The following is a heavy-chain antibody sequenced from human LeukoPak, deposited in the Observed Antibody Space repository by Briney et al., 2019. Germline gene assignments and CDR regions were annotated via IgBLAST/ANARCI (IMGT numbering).Heavy chain of an antibody. CDR3: ARFAVTTAGDY. V-gene: IGHV3-74*01. J-gene: IGHJ4*02. CDR2: IRDDGSGA. D-gene: IGHD4-17*01. Sequence: GGSLRLSCSASGFTFSNYWMHWVRHAPGQGLVWVSRIRDDGSGANYADSVKGRFTISRDNAKSTLYLQMNSLRAEDTGFYYCARFAVTTAGDYWGQGTLVTVSS. CDR1: GFTFSNYW.